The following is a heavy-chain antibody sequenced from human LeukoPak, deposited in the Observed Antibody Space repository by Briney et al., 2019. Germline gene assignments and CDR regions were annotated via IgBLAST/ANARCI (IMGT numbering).Heavy chain of an antibody. J-gene: IGHJ4*02. CDR1: GFTFSSYA. D-gene: IGHD3-3*01. CDR2: ISYDGSNK. CDR3: ARDPGFLEWLLDY. V-gene: IGHV3-30-3*01. Sequence: GGSLRLSCAASGFTFSSYAMHWVRQAPGKGLEWVAVISYDGSNKYYADSVKGRFTISRDNSKNTPYLQMNSLRAEDTAVYYCARDPGFLEWLLDYWGQGTLVTVSS.